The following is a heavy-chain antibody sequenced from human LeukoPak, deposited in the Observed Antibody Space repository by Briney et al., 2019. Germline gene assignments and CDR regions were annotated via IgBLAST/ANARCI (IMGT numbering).Heavy chain of an antibody. CDR3: ARPRWLQFGPHDC. Sequence: PGGSLRLSCAASGFTFSSYWMSWVRQAPGKGLEWVANIKQDGSEKYYVDSVKGRFIVSRDNAQNSLYLQMNSLRAEDTAVYYCARPRWLQFGPHDCWGQGTLVTVSS. CDR1: GFTFSSYW. V-gene: IGHV3-7*01. CDR2: IKQDGSEK. J-gene: IGHJ4*02. D-gene: IGHD5-24*01.